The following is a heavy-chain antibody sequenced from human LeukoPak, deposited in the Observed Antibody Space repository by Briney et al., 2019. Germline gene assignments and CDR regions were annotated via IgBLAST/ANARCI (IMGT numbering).Heavy chain of an antibody. CDR3: VTLAAADSDS. J-gene: IGHJ4*02. CDR1: GFTFSIYW. Sequence: EGSLGLSCEASGFTFSIYWMHWVRQAPGKGLEWVSRIGYEGSSTSYADSVRGRFTISRDNAKNTVYLQMNSLRVEDTAVYYCVTLAAADSDSWGQGTLVTVSS. CDR2: IGYEGSST. V-gene: IGHV3-74*01. D-gene: IGHD6-13*01.